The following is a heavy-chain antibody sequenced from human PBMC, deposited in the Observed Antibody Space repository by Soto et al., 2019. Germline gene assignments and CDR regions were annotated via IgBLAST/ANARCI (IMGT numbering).Heavy chain of an antibody. D-gene: IGHD5-12*01. Sequence: SETLSLTCTVSGGSISSGDYYWSWIRQPPGKGLEWIGYIYYSGSTYYNPSLKSRVTISVDTSKNQFSLKLSSVTAADTAVYYCARERGGGYDNWFDPWGQGTLVTVSS. J-gene: IGHJ5*02. CDR2: IYYSGST. V-gene: IGHV4-30-4*01. CDR3: ARERGGGYDNWFDP. CDR1: GGSISSGDYY.